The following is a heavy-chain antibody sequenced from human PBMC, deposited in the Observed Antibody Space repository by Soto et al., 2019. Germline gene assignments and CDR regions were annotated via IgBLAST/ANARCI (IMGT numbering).Heavy chain of an antibody. D-gene: IGHD3-3*01. CDR3: TTDQFVWSGIYYFDY. V-gene: IGHV3-15*01. Sequence: GGSLRLSCAASGFTFSNAWMSWVRQAPGKGLEWVGRIKSKTDGGTTDYAAPVKGRFTISRDDSKNTLYLQMNSLKTEDTAVYYCTTDQFVWSGIYYFDYGGQGTLVTVSS. J-gene: IGHJ4*02. CDR1: GFTFSNAW. CDR2: IKSKTDGGTT.